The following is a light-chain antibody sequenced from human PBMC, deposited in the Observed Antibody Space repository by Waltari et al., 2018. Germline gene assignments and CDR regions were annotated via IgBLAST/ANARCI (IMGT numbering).Light chain of an antibody. CDR2: WAS. V-gene: IGKV4-1*01. Sequence: DIVMTQSPDSLAVSLGERATINCKSSQNVLYAFNNKNFLSWYQQKPGQPPRLLIYWASTREAGVLDRFIGSGSGADFSLTISSLQTDDAAVYYCQQYHSTPYTFGPGTKLEI. CDR1: QNVLYAFNNKNF. CDR3: QQYHSTPYT. J-gene: IGKJ2*01.